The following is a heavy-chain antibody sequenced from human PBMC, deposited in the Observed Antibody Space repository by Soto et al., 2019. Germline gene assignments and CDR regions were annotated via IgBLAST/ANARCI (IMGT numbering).Heavy chain of an antibody. CDR2: ISYDGSNK. CDR3: ASLNSY. V-gene: IGHV3-30-3*01. Sequence: QVQLVESGGGVVQPGRSLRLSCAASGFTFSSYAMHWVPQAPGKGLEWVAVISYDGSNKYYADSVKGRFTISRDNSKNTLYLQMNSLRAEDTAVYYCASLNSYWGQGTLVTVSS. CDR1: GFTFSSYA. J-gene: IGHJ4*02.